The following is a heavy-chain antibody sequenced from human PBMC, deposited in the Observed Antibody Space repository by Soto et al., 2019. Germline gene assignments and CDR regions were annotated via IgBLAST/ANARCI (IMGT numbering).Heavy chain of an antibody. CDR2: IYYSGST. D-gene: IGHD3-10*01. V-gene: IGHV4-31*03. J-gene: IGHJ6*02. CDR3: ARETMVTRGLYYYYGMDV. Sequence: PSETLSLTCTVSGGSISSGGYYWSWVRQHPGKGLEWIGYIYYSGSTYYNPSLKSRVTISVDTSKNQFSLKLSSVTAADTAVYYCARETMVTRGLYYYYGMDVWGQGTTVTVSS. CDR1: GGSISSGGYY.